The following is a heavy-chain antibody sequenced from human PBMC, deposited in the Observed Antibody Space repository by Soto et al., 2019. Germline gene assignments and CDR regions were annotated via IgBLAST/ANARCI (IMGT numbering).Heavy chain of an antibody. CDR2: IWYDGSNK. CDR3: AKDLHITIFGVAASWYYGMDV. CDR1: GFTFSSYG. J-gene: IGHJ6*02. Sequence: GGSLRLSCAASGFTFSSYGMHWVRPAPGKGLEWEAVIWYDGSNKYYADSVKGRFTISRDDSKNTLYLQMNSLRAEDTAVYYCAKDLHITIFGVAASWYYGMDVWGQGTTVTVSS. V-gene: IGHV3-33*06. D-gene: IGHD3-3*01.